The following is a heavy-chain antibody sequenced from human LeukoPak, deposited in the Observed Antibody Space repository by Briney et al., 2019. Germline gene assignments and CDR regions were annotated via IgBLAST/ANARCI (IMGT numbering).Heavy chain of an antibody. CDR3: ARTIASLIYSSSWSFDY. J-gene: IGHJ4*02. V-gene: IGHV4-4*07. D-gene: IGHD6-13*01. CDR1: GDSISSYY. Sequence: PSETLSLTCTVSGDSISSYYWSWIRQPAGKGLEWIGRINTSGSTNYIPSLKSRVTMSVDTSKNQFSLKLTSVTAADTAVYYCARTIASLIYSSSWSFDYWGQGTLVTVSP. CDR2: INTSGST.